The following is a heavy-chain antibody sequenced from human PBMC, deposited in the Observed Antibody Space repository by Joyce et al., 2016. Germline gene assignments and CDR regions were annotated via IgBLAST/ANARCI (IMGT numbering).Heavy chain of an antibody. D-gene: IGHD2/OR15-2a*01. V-gene: IGHV4-38-2*02. CDR2: IYHNGKT. J-gene: IGHJ4*02. Sequence: VQLQESGPGLVKPSETLSPTCDVSGDSISSGYFYGWVRQAPGKGLEWIANIYHNGKTYYNASLKSRVTISVDTSKNQLSLKLSSVTAADTAVYYCARDPQNFGFWGQGTLVIVSS. CDR3: ARDPQNFGF. CDR1: GDSISSGYF.